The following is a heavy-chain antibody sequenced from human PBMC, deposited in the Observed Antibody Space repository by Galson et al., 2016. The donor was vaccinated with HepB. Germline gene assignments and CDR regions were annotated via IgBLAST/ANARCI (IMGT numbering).Heavy chain of an antibody. CDR2: AFYSGIT. CDR1: GVSISSYY. J-gene: IGHJ4*02. V-gene: IGHV4-59*08. D-gene: IGHD5-24*01. CDR3: ARGEGYNLY. Sequence: SETLSLTCTVSGVSISSYYWSWFRQPPEKGLEWIGYAFYSGITNYNPSLKSRVTISIDTSKNQFSLKLSSVTAADTAVDYCARGEGYNLYWGLGTLVTVSS.